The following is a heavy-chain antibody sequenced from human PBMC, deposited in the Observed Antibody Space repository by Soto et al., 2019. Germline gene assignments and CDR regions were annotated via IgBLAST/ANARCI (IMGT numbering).Heavy chain of an antibody. Sequence: ASVRVSCKASGYTFTGYDMHWVRQAPGQGLEWMGWINPNSGGTNYAQKFQGWVTMTRDTSISTAYMELSRLRSDDTAVYYCARDRVAAAGDYYYYYGMDVWGQGTTVTVSS. V-gene: IGHV1-2*04. J-gene: IGHJ6*02. CDR1: GYTFTGYD. CDR3: ARDRVAAAGDYYYYYGMDV. D-gene: IGHD6-13*01. CDR2: INPNSGGT.